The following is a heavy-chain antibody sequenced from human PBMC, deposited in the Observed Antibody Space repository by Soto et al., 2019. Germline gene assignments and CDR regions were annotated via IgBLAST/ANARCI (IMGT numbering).Heavy chain of an antibody. V-gene: IGHV3-48*02. CDR3: AKDERSFGSSWSLYYYYGMDV. CDR2: ISSSSSTI. D-gene: IGHD6-13*01. J-gene: IGHJ6*02. Sequence: GGSLRLSCAASGFTFSSYSMNWVRQAPGKGLEWVSYISSSSSTIYYADSVKGRFTISRDNAKNSLYLQMNSLRDEDTAVYYCAKDERSFGSSWSLYYYYGMDVWGQGTTVTVSS. CDR1: GFTFSSYS.